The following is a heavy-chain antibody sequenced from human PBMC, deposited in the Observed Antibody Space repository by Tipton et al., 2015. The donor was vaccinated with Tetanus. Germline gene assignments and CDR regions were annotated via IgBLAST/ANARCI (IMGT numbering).Heavy chain of an antibody. V-gene: IGHV3-21*01. D-gene: IGHD2-15*01. CDR1: GFTFRDYG. CDR3: ARQYKRVVGYYCAMDV. CDR2: ISLSSSSI. J-gene: IGHJ6*02. Sequence: SLRLSCAASGFTFRDYGMSWVRQAPGKGLEWVSSISLSSSSIHYADSVKGRFTISRDNAKNSLYLQMNSLRAEDTAVYYCARQYKRVVGYYCAMDVWGPGTPVTVSS.